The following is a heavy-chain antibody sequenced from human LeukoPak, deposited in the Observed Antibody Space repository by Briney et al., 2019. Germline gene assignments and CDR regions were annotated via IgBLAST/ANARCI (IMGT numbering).Heavy chain of an antibody. CDR2: ISSSSSYI. J-gene: IGHJ4*02. CDR1: GFTFSSYS. D-gene: IGHD2-15*01. V-gene: IGHV3-21*01. Sequence: GGSLRLSCAASGFTFSSYSMNWVRQAPGKGLEWVSSISSSSSYIYYADSVKGRFTISRDNAKNSLYLQMNSLRAEDTAVYYCARDRVLGCSGGSCYGLVSSENFDYWSQGTLVTVSS. CDR3: ARDRVLGCSGGSCYGLVSSENFDY.